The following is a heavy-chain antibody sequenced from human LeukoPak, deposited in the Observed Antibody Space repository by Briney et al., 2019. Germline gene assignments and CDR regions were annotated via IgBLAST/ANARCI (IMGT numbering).Heavy chain of an antibody. CDR3: ARVIGKITSGYDSPSRFDY. CDR2: INPNSGGT. Sequence: GASVKVSCKASGYTFTGYYMHWVRQAPGQGLEWMGWINPNSGGTNYAQKFQGRVTMTRDTSISTAYMELSRLRSDDTAVYYCARVIGKITSGYDSPSRFDYWGQGTLVTVSS. CDR1: GYTFTGYY. D-gene: IGHD5-12*01. J-gene: IGHJ4*02. V-gene: IGHV1-2*02.